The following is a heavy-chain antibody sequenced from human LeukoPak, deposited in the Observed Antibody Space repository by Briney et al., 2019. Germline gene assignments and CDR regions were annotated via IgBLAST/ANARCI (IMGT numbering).Heavy chain of an antibody. V-gene: IGHV4-30-4*08. D-gene: IGHD4-17*01. CDR3: ARSPTYGVPGPVEFDY. CDR1: AASISNGDYY. CDR2: IYFSGST. Sequence: PSQTLSLTCSVSAASISNGDYYCSWLRQPPGKGLEWIGYIYFSGSTYFNPSLKSRVTMSMDTSKNQFSLKLTSVTAADTAVYYCARSPTYGVPGPVEFDYWGQGTLVTVSS. J-gene: IGHJ4*02.